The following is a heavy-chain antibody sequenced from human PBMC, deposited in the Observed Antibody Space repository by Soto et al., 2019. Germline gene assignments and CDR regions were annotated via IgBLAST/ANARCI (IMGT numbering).Heavy chain of an antibody. D-gene: IGHD4-17*01. J-gene: IGHJ2*01. CDR1: GFTFSSYG. V-gene: IGHV3-33*01. CDR3: GRGRMTPGTTWGDWSVDL. Sequence: QVQLVESGGGVVQPGRSLRLSCATSGFTFSSYGMHWVRQGPGKGLEWVAVIWYDGTNKYYADSVNGRFTISRDDSKNTXXLQRNSLRAEDTAVYYCGRGRMTPGTTWGDWSVDLWGRGTLVTGSS. CDR2: IWYDGTNK.